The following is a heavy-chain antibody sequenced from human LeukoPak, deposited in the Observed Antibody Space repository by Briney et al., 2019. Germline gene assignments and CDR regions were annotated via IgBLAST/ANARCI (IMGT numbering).Heavy chain of an antibody. J-gene: IGHJ4*02. Sequence: GGSLRLSCAASGFTFSSYAVSWVRQAPGKGLEWVSAISGSGGSTYYADSVKGRFTISRDNSKNTLYLQMNSLRAEDTAVYYCAKDPSYYYDSSGYSHFDYWGQGTLVTVSS. D-gene: IGHD3-22*01. CDR1: GFTFSSYA. CDR3: AKDPSYYYDSSGYSHFDY. CDR2: ISGSGGST. V-gene: IGHV3-23*01.